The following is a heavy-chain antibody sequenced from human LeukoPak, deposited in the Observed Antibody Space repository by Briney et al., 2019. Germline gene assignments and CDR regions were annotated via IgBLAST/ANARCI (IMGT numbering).Heavy chain of an antibody. V-gene: IGHV1-69*04. Sequence: GASVKVSCKASGYTFTSYGISWVRQAPGQGLEWMGRIIPILGIANYAQKFQGRVTITADKSTSTAYMELSSLRSEDTAVYYCARDTVTMVRGVRRGFDYWGQGTLVTVSS. CDR3: ARDTVTMVRGVRRGFDY. CDR2: IIPILGIA. CDR1: GYTFTSYG. D-gene: IGHD3-10*01. J-gene: IGHJ4*02.